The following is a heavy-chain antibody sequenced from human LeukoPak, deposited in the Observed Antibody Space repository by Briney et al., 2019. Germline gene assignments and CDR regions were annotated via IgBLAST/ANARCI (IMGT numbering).Heavy chain of an antibody. CDR2: IKQDGSEK. J-gene: IGHJ4*02. D-gene: IGHD6-13*01. Sequence: GGSLRLSCAASGFTFNSYWMAWVRQAPGKGLEWVANIKQDGSEKYYVDSVKGRFTISRDNAKNSLYLQMNSLRAEDTAVYYCARRKEQLVPKWGQGTLVTVSS. CDR3: ARRKEQLVPK. V-gene: IGHV3-7*01. CDR1: GFTFNSYW.